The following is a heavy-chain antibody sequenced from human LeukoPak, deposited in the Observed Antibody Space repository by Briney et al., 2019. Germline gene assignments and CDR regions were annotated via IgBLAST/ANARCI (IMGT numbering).Heavy chain of an antibody. V-gene: IGHV1-2*02. CDR1: GYTFTGYY. CDR3: ARDMVRGVITVFRY. CDR2: INPNSGGT. Sequence: ASVKVSCKASGYTFTGYYMHWVRQAPGQVLEWMGWINPNSGGTNYAQKFQGRVTMTRDTSISTAYMELSRLRSDDTAVYYCARDMVRGVITVFRYWGQGTLVTVSS. J-gene: IGHJ4*02. D-gene: IGHD3-10*01.